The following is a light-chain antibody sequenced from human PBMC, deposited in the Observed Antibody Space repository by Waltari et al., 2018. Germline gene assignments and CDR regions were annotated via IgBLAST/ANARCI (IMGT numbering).Light chain of an antibody. CDR2: GAS. CDR1: QSVSSN. J-gene: IGKJ1*01. V-gene: IGKV3-15*01. Sequence: LSCRASQSVSSNLAWYQQKPGQAPRLLIYGASSRATGIPDRFSGSGSGTDFTLTVSSLEPEDFAVYYCQQYTNWPRTFGQGTEVEIK. CDR3: QQYTNWPRT.